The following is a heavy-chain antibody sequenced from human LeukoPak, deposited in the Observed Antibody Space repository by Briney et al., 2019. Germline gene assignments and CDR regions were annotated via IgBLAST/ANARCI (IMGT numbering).Heavy chain of an antibody. V-gene: IGHV4-39*07. Sequence: SETLSLTCTVSGGSISSSSYYWGWIRQPPGKGLEWIGSIYYSGSTYYNPSLKSRVTISVDTSKNQFSLKLSSVTAADTAVYYCARRGYYYDSSGYYPLSWFDPWGQGTLVTVSS. D-gene: IGHD3-22*01. CDR3: ARRGYYYDSSGYYPLSWFDP. J-gene: IGHJ5*02. CDR2: IYYSGST. CDR1: GGSISSSSYY.